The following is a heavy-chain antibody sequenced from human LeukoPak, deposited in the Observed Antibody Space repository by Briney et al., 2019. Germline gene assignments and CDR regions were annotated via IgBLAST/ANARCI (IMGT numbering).Heavy chain of an antibody. D-gene: IGHD2-8*02. CDR3: ARDDGTVIDY. J-gene: IGHJ4*02. V-gene: IGHV3-21*01. CDR1: GFTFSSYS. CDR2: ISSSSSYI. Sequence: GGSLRPSCAASGFTFSSYSMTWVRQAPGKGLEWVSSISSSSSYIYYADSVKGRFTISRDNAKNSLYLQMNSLRAEDTAVYYCARDDGTVIDYWGQETLVTVSS.